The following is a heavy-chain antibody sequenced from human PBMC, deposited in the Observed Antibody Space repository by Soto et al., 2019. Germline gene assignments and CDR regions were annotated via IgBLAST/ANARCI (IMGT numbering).Heavy chain of an antibody. CDR3: AKETSSSSGLYCMGV. V-gene: IGHV3-30*18. Sequence: QLVESGGGVVQPGRSLRLSCAASGFTFSSYGMHWVRQAPGKGLVWVALISYDGNNKYYTDSVKGRFTISRDNCKNTLYLQMNSLRDEDTAEYYCAKETSSSSGLYCMGVWGQDTTVTVSS. D-gene: IGHD6-13*01. CDR2: ISYDGNNK. J-gene: IGHJ6*02. CDR1: GFTFSSYG.